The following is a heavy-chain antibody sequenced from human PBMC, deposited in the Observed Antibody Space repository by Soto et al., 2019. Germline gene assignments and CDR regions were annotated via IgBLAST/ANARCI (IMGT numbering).Heavy chain of an antibody. Sequence: PVGSLRLSCAASGFTFSNYGMHWVRQAPGKGLEWVTVISFDGSNKYYAHSVKGRFTISRDNSKNTLYLQMNSLRAEDTAVYYCAKVASYGFSHYYYGMDVWGQGTTVTVSS. V-gene: IGHV3-30*18. CDR2: ISFDGSNK. CDR1: GFTFSNYG. D-gene: IGHD3-10*01. J-gene: IGHJ6*02. CDR3: AKVASYGFSHYYYGMDV.